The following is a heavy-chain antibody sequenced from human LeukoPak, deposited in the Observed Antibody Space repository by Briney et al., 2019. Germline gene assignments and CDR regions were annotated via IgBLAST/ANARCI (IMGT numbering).Heavy chain of an antibody. CDR1: GFSLSTSGVG. J-gene: IGHJ4*02. D-gene: IGHD6-6*01. CDR3: AHRRYRSSGLDFDY. CDR2: IYWDDDK. Sequence: SGPTLVKPPQTVTLTCTFSGFSLSTSGVGVGWIRQPPGKALEWLALIYWDDDKRYSPSLKSRLTITKDTSKNQVVLTMTNMDPVDTAPYYCAHRRYRSSGLDFDYWGQGTLVTVSS. V-gene: IGHV2-5*02.